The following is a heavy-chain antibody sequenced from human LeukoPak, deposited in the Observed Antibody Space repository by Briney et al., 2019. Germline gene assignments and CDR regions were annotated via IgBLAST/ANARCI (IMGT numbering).Heavy chain of an antibody. V-gene: IGHV4-39*07. CDR2: IYDSGST. CDR1: GGSIRSSYYY. J-gene: IGHJ6*02. Sequence: SETLSLTCTVSGGSIRSSYYYWGWIRQPPGKGLEWIGSIYDSGSTYYNPSLKSRVTISVDTSKNQFSLKLSSVTAADTAVYYCARVSPASDSYGPGEAYYYYGMDVWGQGTTVTVSS. CDR3: ARVSPASDSYGPGEAYYYYGMDV. D-gene: IGHD5-18*01.